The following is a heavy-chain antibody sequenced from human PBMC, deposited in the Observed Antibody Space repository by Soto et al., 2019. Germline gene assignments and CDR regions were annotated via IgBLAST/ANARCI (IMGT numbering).Heavy chain of an antibody. CDR3: ARLSSDQYYYYYMDV. CDR1: GYTFTSYG. J-gene: IGHJ6*03. Sequence: ASVKVSCKASGYTFTSYGISWVRQAPGQGLEWMGWISAYNGNTNYAQKLQGRVTMTTDTSTSKAYMELRSLRSDDTAVYYCARLSSDQYYYYYMDVWGQGTTVTVSS. V-gene: IGHV1-18*01. CDR2: ISAYNGNT. D-gene: IGHD6-6*01.